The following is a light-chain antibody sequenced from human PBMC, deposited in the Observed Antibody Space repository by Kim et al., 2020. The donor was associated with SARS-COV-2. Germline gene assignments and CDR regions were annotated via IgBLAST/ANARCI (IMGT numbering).Light chain of an antibody. CDR3: NSRDSNGNEV. V-gene: IGLV3-19*01. CDR1: SLRSYY. CDR2: GKN. Sequence: SSELTQDPAVSVALGQTVRITCQGDSLRSYYAKWYQQKPGQAPIVVIYGKNNRPSGIPDRFSGSSSGNTASLTITGAQAGDEADYYCNSRDSNGNEVVGGDTQ. J-gene: IGLJ7*01.